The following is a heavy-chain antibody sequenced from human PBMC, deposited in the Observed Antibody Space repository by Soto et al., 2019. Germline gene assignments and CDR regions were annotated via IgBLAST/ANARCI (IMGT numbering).Heavy chain of an antibody. CDR1: GFTFSDHY. J-gene: IGHJ4*02. D-gene: IGHD6-25*01. CDR2: IKNKANSYTT. V-gene: IGHV3-72*01. CDR3: ARVRLGVTTRLFDY. Sequence: EVQLVESGGGLVQPGGSLRLSCAASGFTFSDHYMDWVRQAPGKGLEWVGRIKNKANSYTTEYAASVKGRFTISRDDSKNSLDLQMNSLKTEDTAVYYCARVRLGVTTRLFDYWGQGPLVTVSS.